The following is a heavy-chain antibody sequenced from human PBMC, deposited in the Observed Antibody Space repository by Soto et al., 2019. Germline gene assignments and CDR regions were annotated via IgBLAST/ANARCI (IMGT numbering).Heavy chain of an antibody. D-gene: IGHD2-15*01. Sequence: QVHLVESGGGVVQPGRSLRLSCEVSGLTFSKYGMHWVRQAPGKGLEWVAVISNEGRDERYADSVKGRFTISRDNSKNTPYLQMSSLRAEDTAVYHCAKGCGTGSSCYSLDYWGQGTLVTVSS. CDR1: GLTFSKYG. CDR3: AKGCGTGSSCYSLDY. J-gene: IGHJ4*02. V-gene: IGHV3-30*18. CDR2: ISNEGRDE.